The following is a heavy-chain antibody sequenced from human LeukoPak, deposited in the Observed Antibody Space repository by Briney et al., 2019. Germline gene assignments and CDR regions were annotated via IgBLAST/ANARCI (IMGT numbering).Heavy chain of an antibody. Sequence: GGSLRLSCAASGFTFSNYGMHWVRQAPGNGLECVAFIRYDGSNKFYADSVKGRFTISRDNSKNTLYLQMNSLRADDTAVYYCARNWVAMIVVVDDALDIWGQGTMVTVSS. CDR2: IRYDGSNK. CDR3: ARNWVAMIVVVDDALDI. V-gene: IGHV3-30*02. D-gene: IGHD3-22*01. J-gene: IGHJ3*02. CDR1: GFTFSNYG.